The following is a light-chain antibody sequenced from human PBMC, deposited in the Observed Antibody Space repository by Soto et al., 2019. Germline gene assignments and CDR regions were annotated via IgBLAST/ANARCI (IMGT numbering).Light chain of an antibody. CDR3: RQRSNWPG. CDR2: DAS. Sequence: EIVLTQSPATLSLSPGERATLSCRASQSVSSYLAWYQQKPGQAPRLLIYDASNRATGIPARFSGSGSGTDFTLTVSSLEPGDFAVYYCRQRSNWPGFGGGTKVEIK. J-gene: IGKJ4*02. CDR1: QSVSSY. V-gene: IGKV3-11*01.